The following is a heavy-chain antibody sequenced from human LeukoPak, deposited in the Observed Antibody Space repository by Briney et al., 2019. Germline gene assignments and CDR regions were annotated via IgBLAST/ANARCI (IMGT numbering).Heavy chain of an antibody. CDR2: INPDGGNT. Sequence: GAPVKVSCKASGYTFTSYGITWVRQAPGQVLEWMGLINPDGGNTNYAQNFQGRVTLTRDTSTSTVYMELSSLRSEDTAIYYCARIRDGYNDAYDLWGQGTVVTVPS. D-gene: IGHD5-24*01. J-gene: IGHJ3*01. CDR3: ARIRDGYNDAYDL. CDR1: GYTFTSYG. V-gene: IGHV1-46*01.